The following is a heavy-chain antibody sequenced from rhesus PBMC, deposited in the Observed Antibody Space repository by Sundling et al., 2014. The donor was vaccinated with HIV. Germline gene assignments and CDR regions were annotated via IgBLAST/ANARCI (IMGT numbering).Heavy chain of an antibody. CDR3: AREWAPVGWTGYYYYGLAS. D-gene: IGHD3-3*01. V-gene: IGHV4-147*01. J-gene: IGHJ6*01. CDR2: ISGTSGST. Sequence: QVQLQESGPGLVKPSETLSVTCAVSGGSIISNYWGWIRQPPGKGLEWIGFISGTSGSTDYNPSLRSRVSILMDTSKSQFSLTLRSVTAADTAVYYCAREWAPVGWTGYYYYGLASWGPGVVLTVSS. CDR1: GGSIISNY.